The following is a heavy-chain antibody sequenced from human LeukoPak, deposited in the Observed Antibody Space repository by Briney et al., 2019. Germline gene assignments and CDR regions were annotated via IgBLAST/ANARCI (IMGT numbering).Heavy chain of an antibody. CDR2: TSISGSKT. J-gene: IGHJ4*02. CDR1: EFDFSSHA. V-gene: IGHV3-23*01. Sequence: GGSLRLSCAASEFDFSSHAMTWVRQAPGKGLEWVSATSISGSKTYYADSVKGRFTISRDDSKNTLYLQMNSLRAEDTAVYYCASRDGYNYNWGQGTLVIVSS. CDR3: ASRDGYNYN. D-gene: IGHD5-24*01.